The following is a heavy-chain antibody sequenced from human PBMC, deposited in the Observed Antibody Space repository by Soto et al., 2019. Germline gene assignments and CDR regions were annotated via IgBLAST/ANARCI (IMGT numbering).Heavy chain of an antibody. CDR1: SGFVSSGGYY. CDR3: ARRGPQFGSLFPYYGFDV. Sequence: QEQLQESGPGLVKPSHNLSLTCTVSSGFVSSGGYYWSWVRQHPGKGLEWVGTIDYTGSAYYNPSLNSRVSISVDTSKNQFSLRLSSVTAADTAVYYCARRGPQFGSLFPYYGFDVWGQGTTVTVSS. J-gene: IGHJ6*02. V-gene: IGHV4-31*03. D-gene: IGHD2-21*01. CDR2: IDYTGSA.